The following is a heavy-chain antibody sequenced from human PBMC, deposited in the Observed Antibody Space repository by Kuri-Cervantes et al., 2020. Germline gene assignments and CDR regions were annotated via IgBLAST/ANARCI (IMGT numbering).Heavy chain of an antibody. CDR3: VRGATNYDFWSGYFNPFDY. J-gene: IGHJ4*02. V-gene: IGHV3-21*01. D-gene: IGHD3-3*01. CDR2: ISGTSYYI. CDR1: GFTFSNYS. Sequence: GGSLRLSCAASGFTFSNYSMDWVRQAPGKGLEWVSSISGTSYYIYYADSVKGRFTISRDNAKNSLYLRMNSLRAEDTAVYYCVRGATNYDFWSGYFNPFDYWGQGTLVTVSS.